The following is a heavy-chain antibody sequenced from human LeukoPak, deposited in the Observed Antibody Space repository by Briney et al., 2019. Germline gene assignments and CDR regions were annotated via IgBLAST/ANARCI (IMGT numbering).Heavy chain of an antibody. V-gene: IGHV4-39*01. D-gene: IGHD6-13*01. CDR2: ISYSGST. CDR1: GGYISSSSYY. J-gene: IGHJ6*03. Sequence: PSETLSLTCTVSGGYISSSSYYWGWIRQPPGKGLEWIGRISYSGSTYYNPSLKSRVTISVDTSKNQFSLKLSSVTAADTAVYYCARLEQQLMSRPPHYYYYYMDVWGKGTTVTVSS. CDR3: ARLEQQLMSRPPHYYYYYMDV.